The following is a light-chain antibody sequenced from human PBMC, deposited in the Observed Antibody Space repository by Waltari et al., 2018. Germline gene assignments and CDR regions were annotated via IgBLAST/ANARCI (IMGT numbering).Light chain of an antibody. V-gene: IGLV2-14*01. Sequence: QSALTQPASVSGSPGQSITIPCTGSSSDVGGSNYASWYQQHPGKAPKLMIYEVSNRPSGVSNRFSGSKSGYTASLTISGLQAEDEADYYCSFYTNSSSIFGGGTKLTVL. J-gene: IGLJ2*01. CDR2: EVS. CDR3: SFYTNSSSI. CDR1: SSDVGGSNY.